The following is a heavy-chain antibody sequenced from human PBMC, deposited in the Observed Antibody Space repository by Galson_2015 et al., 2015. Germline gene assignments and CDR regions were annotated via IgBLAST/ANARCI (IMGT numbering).Heavy chain of an antibody. D-gene: IGHD4-17*01. J-gene: IGHJ4*02. Sequence: SLRLSCAASGFTVATHYMSWVRQAPGKGLEWVSVIYSDGSSFYGGSVTGRFAISRDSSKNALYLQMNSLRAEDTAVYYCARAPLRDYGDYLDYWGQGALVTVSS. V-gene: IGHV3-53*01. CDR1: GFTVATHY. CDR3: ARAPLRDYGDYLDY. CDR2: IYSDGSS.